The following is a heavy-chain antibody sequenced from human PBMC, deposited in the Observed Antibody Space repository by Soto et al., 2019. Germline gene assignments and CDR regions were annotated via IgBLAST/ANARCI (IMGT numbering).Heavy chain of an antibody. Sequence: QLQLQESGSGLVTPSQTLSLTCAVSGVSITSGDNSWSWIRQPPGKGLELIGYIFHSGSTYYNPSLKSRVTISVDSSKNQFSLRLTSVTAADTAVYYGACDYGSGSYRFDYWGQGTLVTFSS. CDR1: GVSITSGDNS. V-gene: IGHV4-30-2*01. J-gene: IGHJ4*02. CDR2: IFHSGST. CDR3: ACDYGSGSYRFDY. D-gene: IGHD3-10*01.